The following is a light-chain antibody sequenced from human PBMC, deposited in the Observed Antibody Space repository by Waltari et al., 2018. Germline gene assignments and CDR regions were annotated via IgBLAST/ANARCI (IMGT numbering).Light chain of an antibody. CDR3: CSYAGNYVWV. Sequence: QSALTPPAAVSGSPGQSVTIPCTGASRDIGRYDIVSWYQQHPGNAPKLVISDVSKRPSGVSDRFSGSKSGDTASLTISGLQFEDEADYYCCSYAGNYVWVFGGGTRLTVL. CDR1: SRDIGRYDI. CDR2: DVS. V-gene: IGLV2-23*02. J-gene: IGLJ3*02.